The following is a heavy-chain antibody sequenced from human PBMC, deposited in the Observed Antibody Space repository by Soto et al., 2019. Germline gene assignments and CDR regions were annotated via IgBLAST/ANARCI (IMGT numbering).Heavy chain of an antibody. J-gene: IGHJ6*02. Sequence: SETLSLTCTVSGGSISSYYWSWIRQPPGKGLEWIGYMYNTGSTIYNPSLKSRVTISVDTSKNQFSLKLNSVTAADTAVYYCATAKNILTGYFEFYYYYGMDVWGHGTTVTVS. CDR1: GGSISSYY. CDR3: ATAKNILTGYFEFYYYYGMDV. D-gene: IGHD3-9*01. V-gene: IGHV4-59*01. CDR2: MYNTGST.